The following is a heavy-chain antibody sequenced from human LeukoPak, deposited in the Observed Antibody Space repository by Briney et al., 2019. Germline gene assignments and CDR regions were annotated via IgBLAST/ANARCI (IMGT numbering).Heavy chain of an antibody. CDR1: GGSISSYY. J-gene: IGHJ4*02. CDR3: ARHSPGGVGAAYYFDY. D-gene: IGHD1-26*01. CDR2: IYTSGST. Sequence: SETLSLTCTVSGGSISSYYWRWIRQPPGKGLEWIGYIYTSGSTNYNPSLKSRVTISVDTSKNQFSLKLSSVTAADTAVYYCARHSPGGVGAAYYFDYWGQGTLVTVSS. V-gene: IGHV4-4*09.